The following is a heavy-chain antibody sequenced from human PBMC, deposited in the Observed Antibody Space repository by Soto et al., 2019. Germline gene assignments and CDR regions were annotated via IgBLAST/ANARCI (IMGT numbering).Heavy chain of an antibody. D-gene: IGHD1-26*01. CDR1: GFTFSSYG. CDR3: ASWGYSGSYYEDY. J-gene: IGHJ4*02. V-gene: IGHV3-30*03. Sequence: PGGSLRLSCAASGFTFSSYGMHWVRQAPGKGLEWVAVISYDGSNKYYADSVKGRFTISRDNSKNTLYLQMNSLRAEDTAVYYCASWGYSGSYYEDYWGQGTLVTVSS. CDR2: ISYDGSNK.